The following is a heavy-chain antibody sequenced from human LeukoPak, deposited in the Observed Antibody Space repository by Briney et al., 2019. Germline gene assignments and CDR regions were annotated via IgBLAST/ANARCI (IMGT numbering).Heavy chain of an antibody. CDR2: IYPGDSDT. V-gene: IGHV5-51*01. Sequence: GESLKISCQASGYSFTNTFIGWVRQMPGKGLEWMGIIYPGDSDTRYSPSFQGQVTISVDKSVTTAYLQWSSLQASDTAMYYCARPIAAAGTDLGYWGQGTLVTVSS. J-gene: IGHJ4*02. CDR3: ARPIAAAGTDLGY. D-gene: IGHD6-13*01. CDR1: GYSFTNTF.